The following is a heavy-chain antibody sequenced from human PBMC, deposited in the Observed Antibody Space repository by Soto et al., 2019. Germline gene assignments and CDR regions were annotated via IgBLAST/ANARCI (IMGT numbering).Heavy chain of an antibody. D-gene: IGHD6-6*01. CDR3: AKKRQLASYYYNMDV. CDR2: ISYDGSNK. V-gene: IGHV3-30*18. J-gene: IGHJ6*03. CDR1: GFTFSSYG. Sequence: PGVSLRLSCAASGFTFSSYGMHWVRQAPGKGLEWVAVISYDGSNKYYADSVKGRFTISRDNSKNTLYLQMNSLRAEDTAVYYCAKKRQLASYYYNMDVWGKGTTVTVSS.